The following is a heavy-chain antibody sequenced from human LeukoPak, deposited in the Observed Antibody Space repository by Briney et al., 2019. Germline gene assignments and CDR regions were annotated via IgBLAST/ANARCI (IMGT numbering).Heavy chain of an antibody. Sequence: GGSLRLSCAASGFTFSSYAMSWVRQAPGKGLEWVGRIKSKTDGGTTDYAAPVKGRFTISRDDSKNTLYLQMNSLKTEDTAAYYCTTSSGYSGDAFDIWGQGTMVTVSS. D-gene: IGHD3-22*01. CDR2: IKSKTDGGTT. CDR1: GFTFSSYA. V-gene: IGHV3-15*01. CDR3: TTSSGYSGDAFDI. J-gene: IGHJ3*02.